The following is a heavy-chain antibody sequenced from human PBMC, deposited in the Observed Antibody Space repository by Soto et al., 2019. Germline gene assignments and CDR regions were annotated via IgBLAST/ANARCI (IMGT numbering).Heavy chain of an antibody. J-gene: IGHJ4*02. CDR1: GFTFSGYA. CDR2: ISYDASNK. V-gene: IGHV3-30-3*01. Sequence: QVQLVESGGGVVQPGRSLRLSCAASGFTFSGYALHWVRQAPGKGLEWVALISYDASNKYYADSVRGRFTISRDNSKNTLYLQMNSLRPEDTAVYYCARWAAGDFDYWGQGTLVTVSS. D-gene: IGHD2-15*01. CDR3: ARWAAGDFDY.